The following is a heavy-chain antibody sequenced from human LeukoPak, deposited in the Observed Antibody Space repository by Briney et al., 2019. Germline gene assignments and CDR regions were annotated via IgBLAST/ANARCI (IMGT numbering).Heavy chain of an antibody. D-gene: IGHD2-2*01. CDR3: ARLGVVVPAAGWFDP. CDR1: GYSFTNYW. Sequence: GESLKISCKGSGYSFTNYWIGWVRQMPGKGLEWMGIIYPGDSDTRYSPSFQGQVTISADKSISTAYLQWSSLKASDTAMYYCARLGVVVPAAGWFDPWGQGTLVTVSS. V-gene: IGHV5-51*01. J-gene: IGHJ5*02. CDR2: IYPGDSDT.